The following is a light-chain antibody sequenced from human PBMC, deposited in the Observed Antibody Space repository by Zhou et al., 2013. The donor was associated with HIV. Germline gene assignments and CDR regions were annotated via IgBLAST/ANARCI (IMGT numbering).Light chain of an antibody. Sequence: EIVLTQSPGTLSLSPGERATLSCRANQRISSNYIAWYQQKLGQAPRLLIYGATSRVNGIPDRFGGSGSGTDFTLKISRVEAEDVGVYYCMQATHWYTFGGGTKVEIK. CDR2: GAT. J-gene: IGKJ4*01. V-gene: IGKV3-20*01. CDR1: QRISSNY. CDR3: MQATHWYT.